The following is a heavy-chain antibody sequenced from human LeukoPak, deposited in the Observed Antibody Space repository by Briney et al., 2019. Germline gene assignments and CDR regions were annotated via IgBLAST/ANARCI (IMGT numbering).Heavy chain of an antibody. CDR3: AKMSSTNWGHFDY. CDR2: IRYDGSNK. V-gene: IGHV3-30*02. CDR1: GFTFSSYG. D-gene: IGHD7-27*01. Sequence: GGSLRLSCAASGFTFSSYGMNWVRRAPGKGLEWVAFIRYDGSNKYYADSVKGRFTISRDNSKNKLYLQVNSLRAEDTAVYYCAKMSSTNWGHFDYWGQGTLVTVSS. J-gene: IGHJ4*02.